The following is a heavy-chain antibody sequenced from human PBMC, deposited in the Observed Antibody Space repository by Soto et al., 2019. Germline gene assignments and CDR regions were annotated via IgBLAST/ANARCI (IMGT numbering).Heavy chain of an antibody. CDR1: GFTFSSYG. Sequence: GGSLRLSCAASGFTFSSYGMHWVRQAPGKGLEWVAVISYDGSNKYYADSVKGRFTISRDNSKNTLYLQMSSLRAEDTAVYYCAKGLAYYYDSSGYQGAFDIWGQGTMVT. CDR3: AKGLAYYYDSSGYQGAFDI. V-gene: IGHV3-30*18. CDR2: ISYDGSNK. D-gene: IGHD3-22*01. J-gene: IGHJ3*02.